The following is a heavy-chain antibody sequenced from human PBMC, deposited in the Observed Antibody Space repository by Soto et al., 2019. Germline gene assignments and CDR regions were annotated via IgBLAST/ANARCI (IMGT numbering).Heavy chain of an antibody. J-gene: IGHJ4*02. D-gene: IGHD5-12*01. V-gene: IGHV3-64*01. CDR3: ARSDVKMATLYYFDY. CDR1: GFTFSSYA. Sequence: GGSLRLSCAASGFTFSSYAMHWVRQAPGKGLEYVSAISSNGGSTYYANSVKGRFTISRDNSKNTLYLQMGSLRAEDMAVYYCARSDVKMATLYYFDYWGQGTLXTVSS. CDR2: ISSNGGST.